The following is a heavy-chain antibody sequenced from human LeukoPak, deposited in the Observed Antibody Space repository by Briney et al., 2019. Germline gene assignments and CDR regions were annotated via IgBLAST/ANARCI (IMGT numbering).Heavy chain of an antibody. V-gene: IGHV1-69*05. CDR1: GGTFSSYA. D-gene: IGHD6-13*01. CDR3: ARAPRGSSSWSLALDP. Sequence: GASVKVSCKASGGTFSSYAISWVRQAPGQGLEWMGGIIPIFGTANYAQKFQGRVTITTDESTSTAYMELSSLRSEDTAVYYCARAPRGSSSWSLALDPWGQGTLVTVSS. J-gene: IGHJ5*02. CDR2: IIPIFGTA.